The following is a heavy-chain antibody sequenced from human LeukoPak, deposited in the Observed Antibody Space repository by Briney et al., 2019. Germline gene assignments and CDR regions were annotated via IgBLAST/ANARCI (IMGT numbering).Heavy chain of an antibody. CDR2: IYYSGST. J-gene: IGHJ4*02. Sequence: PSETLSLTCTVSGGSISSYYWSWIRQPPGKGLKWIGYIYYSGSTNYNPSLKSRVTISVDTSKNQFSLKLSSVTAADTAVYYCARHRYGSGSYSFSDYWGQGTLVTVSS. V-gene: IGHV4-59*08. CDR1: GGSISSYY. D-gene: IGHD3-10*01. CDR3: ARHRYGSGSYSFSDY.